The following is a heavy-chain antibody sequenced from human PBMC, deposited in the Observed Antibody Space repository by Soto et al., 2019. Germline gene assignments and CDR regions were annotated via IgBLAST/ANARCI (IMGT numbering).Heavy chain of an antibody. CDR2: IYYSGST. D-gene: IGHD5-18*01. Sequence: QVQLQESGPGLVKPSQTLSLTCTVSGGSISSGGYYWSWIRQHPGKGLEWIGYIYYSGSTYYNPSLTSRVTISVYTSKNQFSLKLSSVTAGDPAVYYCATRRDGYNVYFDYWGQGTLVTVSS. CDR3: ATRRDGYNVYFDY. J-gene: IGHJ4*02. CDR1: GGSISSGGYY. V-gene: IGHV4-31*03.